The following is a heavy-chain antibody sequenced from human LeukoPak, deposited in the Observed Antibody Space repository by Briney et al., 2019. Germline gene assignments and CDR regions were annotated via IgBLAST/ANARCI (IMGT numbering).Heavy chain of an antibody. D-gene: IGHD5-18*01. CDR2: ISGSGGST. V-gene: IGHV3-23*01. CDR1: GFTFRGYA. J-gene: IGHJ4*02. Sequence: GGSLRLSCAASGFTFRGYAMSGVRQGPGEGREWVSAISGSGGSTYYADSVKGRFTISRDNSKNTLYLHMNSLRAEDTAVYYCAKEVDTVLFDYWGQGTLVTVSS. CDR3: AKEVDTVLFDY.